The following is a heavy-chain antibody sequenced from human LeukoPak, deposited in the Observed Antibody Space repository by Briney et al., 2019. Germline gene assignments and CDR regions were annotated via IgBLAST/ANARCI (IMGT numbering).Heavy chain of an antibody. CDR1: GFTFSSYT. CDR2: ITTGDGNT. CDR3: AGEYSSSPGVYFQH. V-gene: IGHV3-23*01. D-gene: IGHD6-13*01. J-gene: IGHJ1*01. Sequence: GGSLRLSCTASGFTFSSYTMTWVRQAPGKGLKWVSTITTGDGNTYYADSVKGRFTVSRDDSKNTLYLQMNSLRAEDTAVYYCAGEYSSSPGVYFQHWGQGTLVTVSS.